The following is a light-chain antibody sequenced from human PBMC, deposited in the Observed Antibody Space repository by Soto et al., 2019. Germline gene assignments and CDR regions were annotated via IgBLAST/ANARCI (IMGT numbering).Light chain of an antibody. V-gene: IGLV2-14*01. CDR3: SSYTSSIL. CDR2: DVS. CDR1: SSDVGGYNY. Sequence: QSVPTQPASVSGSPGQSITISCTGTSSDVGGYNYVSWYQQHPGKAPKLMIYDVSNRASGVSNRFSGSKSGNTASLTISGLQAEDEADYYCSSYTSSILFGGGTKLTVL. J-gene: IGLJ2*01.